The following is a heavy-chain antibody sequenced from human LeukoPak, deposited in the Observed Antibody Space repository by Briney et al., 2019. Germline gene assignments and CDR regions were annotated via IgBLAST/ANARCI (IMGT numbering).Heavy chain of an antibody. CDR1: GFTFSSSD. Sequence: GGSLRLSCAASGFTFSSSDMHWVRQAPGKGLEWVAFIRYDGNNKYYADSVKGRLTITRDNSKNTLYLQMNSLRAADTAVYYCAKDLGRIAARPSAFDIWGQGTMVTVSS. CDR3: AKDLGRIAARPSAFDI. J-gene: IGHJ3*02. D-gene: IGHD6-6*01. CDR2: IRYDGNNK. V-gene: IGHV3-30*02.